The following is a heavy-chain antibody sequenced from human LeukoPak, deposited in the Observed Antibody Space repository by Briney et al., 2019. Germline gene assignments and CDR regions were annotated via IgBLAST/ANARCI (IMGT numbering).Heavy chain of an antibody. CDR2: GFYSGST. CDR1: GGPVSSASHY. Sequence: SETLSLTCTVSGGPVSSASHYWSWIRPPPGKGLEGIGFGFYSGSTYDNPSLKSRVSISVDTSKNQFSLKLSSVTAADTAIYYCASDRGYCGSDSCYHFDYWGQGTQVTVSS. CDR3: ASDRGYCGSDSCYHFDY. J-gene: IGHJ4*02. V-gene: IGHV4-61*01. D-gene: IGHD2-15*01.